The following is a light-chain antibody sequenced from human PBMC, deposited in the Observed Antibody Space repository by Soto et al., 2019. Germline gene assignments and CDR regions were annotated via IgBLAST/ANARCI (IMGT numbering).Light chain of an antibody. Sequence: DIQMTQSPSSLSASVGDRVTITCRAIQSISSYLNWYQQKPGKAPKLLIYAASSLQSGVPSRFSGSGSGTDFTLTISSLQPEDFATYYCQQSYRTPMYTFGQGTKVHIK. V-gene: IGKV1-39*01. CDR2: AAS. CDR1: QSISSY. CDR3: QQSYRTPMYT. J-gene: IGKJ2*01.